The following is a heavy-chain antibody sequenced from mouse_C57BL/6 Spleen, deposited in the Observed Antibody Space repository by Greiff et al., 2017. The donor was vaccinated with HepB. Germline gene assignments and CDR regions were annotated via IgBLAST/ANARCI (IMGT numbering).Heavy chain of an antibody. CDR2: IHPNSGST. Sequence: QVQLKQPGAELVKPGASVKLSCKASGYTFTSYWMHWVKQRPGQGLEWIGMIHPNSGSTNYNEKFKSKATLTVDKSSSTAYMQLSSLTSEDSAVYYCARLGQGAMDYWGQGTSVTVSS. CDR1: GYTFTSYW. J-gene: IGHJ4*01. CDR3: ARLGQGAMDY. D-gene: IGHD3-3*01. V-gene: IGHV1-64*01.